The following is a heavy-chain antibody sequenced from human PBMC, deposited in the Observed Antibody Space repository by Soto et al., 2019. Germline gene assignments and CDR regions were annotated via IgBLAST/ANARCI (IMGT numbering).Heavy chain of an antibody. V-gene: IGHV1-3*01. Sequence: ASVKVSCKASGYTFTSYAMHWVRQAPGLRLEWMGWINAGNGNTKYSQKLQGRVTITRDTSASTAYMELSSLRSEDTAVYYCARFFPTMVRGGGAFDIWGQGTMVTVSS. CDR3: ARFFPTMVRGGGAFDI. D-gene: IGHD3-10*01. CDR1: GYTFTSYA. J-gene: IGHJ3*02. CDR2: INAGNGNT.